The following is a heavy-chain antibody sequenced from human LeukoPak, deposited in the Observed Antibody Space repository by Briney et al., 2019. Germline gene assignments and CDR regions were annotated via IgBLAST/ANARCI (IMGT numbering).Heavy chain of an antibody. CDR2: ISYDGSNK. V-gene: IGHV3-30*04. Sequence: GGSLRLSCAASGFTFSSYAMHWVRQAPGKGLEWVAVISYDGSNKYYADSVKGRFTISRDNSKNTLYLQMNSLRAEDTAVYYCAKAWGLASRILFDYWGQGTLVTVSS. D-gene: IGHD6-13*01. CDR1: GFTFSSYA. CDR3: AKAWGLASRILFDY. J-gene: IGHJ4*02.